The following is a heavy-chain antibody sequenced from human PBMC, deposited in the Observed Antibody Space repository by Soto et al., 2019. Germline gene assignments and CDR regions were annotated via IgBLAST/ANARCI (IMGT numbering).Heavy chain of an antibody. J-gene: IGHJ4*02. CDR2: IRSKAYGGTT. Sequence: GGSLRLSCTASGFTFGDYAMSRFRQAPGKGLEWVGFIRSKAYGGTTEYAASVKGRFTISRDDSKSIAYLQMNSLKTEDTAVYYCTRGVAATQGPFSFWGQGTLVTVSS. D-gene: IGHD2-15*01. CDR3: TRGVAATQGPFSF. V-gene: IGHV3-49*03. CDR1: GFTFGDYA.